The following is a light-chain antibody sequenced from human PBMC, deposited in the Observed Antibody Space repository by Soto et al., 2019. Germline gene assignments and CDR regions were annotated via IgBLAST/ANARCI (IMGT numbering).Light chain of an antibody. J-gene: IGKJ1*01. CDR1: ESISSH. V-gene: IGKV3-11*01. Sequence: EIVLTQSPATLSLSPGERATLSCRASESISSHFAWYQQKPGQAPRLLIYDTFNRATGIPARFSGSGSGTDFTLTISSLEPEDFAVYYCQQRSNRPPWTFGQGTTVEIK. CDR2: DTF. CDR3: QQRSNRPPWT.